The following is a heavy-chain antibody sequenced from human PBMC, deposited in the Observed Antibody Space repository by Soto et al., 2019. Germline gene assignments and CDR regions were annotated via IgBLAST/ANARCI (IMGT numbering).Heavy chain of an antibody. CDR3: AREVWVVPAANSGRDYYYGMDV. D-gene: IGHD2-2*01. CDR2: IYYSGST. Sequence: QVQLQESGPGLVKPSQTLSLTCTVSGGSISSGGYYWSWIRQHPGKGLEWIGYIYYSGSTYYNPSLKSRVTISVDTSKNQFSLKLSSVTAADTAVYYCAREVWVVPAANSGRDYYYGMDVWGQGTTVTVSS. V-gene: IGHV4-31*03. J-gene: IGHJ6*02. CDR1: GGSISSGGYY.